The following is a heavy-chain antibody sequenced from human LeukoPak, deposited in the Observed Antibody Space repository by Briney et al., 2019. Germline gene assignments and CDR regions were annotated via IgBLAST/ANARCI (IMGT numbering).Heavy chain of an antibody. CDR1: GFTFSRHW. CDR2: IKEDGSER. Sequence: GSLRLSCAAAGFTFSRHWMRWVRQAPGEGLEWVANIKEDGSERFYVDSVEGRFTISRDNAKNSLYLQMNSLRAEDTAVYYCARGAGYCSTTSCSDYYYMDVWGKGTTVTVSS. V-gene: IGHV3-7*01. J-gene: IGHJ6*03. D-gene: IGHD2-2*01. CDR3: ARGAGYCSTTSCSDYYYMDV.